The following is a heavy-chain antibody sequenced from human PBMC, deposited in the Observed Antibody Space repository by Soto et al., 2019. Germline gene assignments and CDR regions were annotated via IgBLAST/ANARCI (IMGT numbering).Heavy chain of an antibody. CDR2: ILPMFGTA. CDR3: AREGASIVGATGAFDI. V-gene: IGHV1-69*06. J-gene: IGHJ3*02. D-gene: IGHD1-26*01. Sequence: QMQLVQSGAEVKRPGSSMKVSCTASGGTFSTYPVNWVRQAPRQGLEWMGVILPMFGTANIAQMFQGRVTITADKSTSTVDMELSSLRSEDTAVYYCAREGASIVGATGAFDIWGQGTMVSVSS. CDR1: GGTFSTYP.